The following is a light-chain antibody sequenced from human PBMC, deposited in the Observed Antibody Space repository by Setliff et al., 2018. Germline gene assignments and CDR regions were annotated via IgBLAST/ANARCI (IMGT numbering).Light chain of an antibody. CDR3: SSYTSRSTFVI. CDR1: SSDIGGYKY. J-gene: IGLJ2*01. V-gene: IGLV2-14*03. CDR2: DVS. Sequence: QSALTRPASVSGSPGQSITISCTGTSSDIGGYKYVSWYQQYPGQAPKLLIYDVSNRPSGVSNRFSGSKSGNTASLTISGLQAEDEADYYCSSYTSRSTFVIFGGGTKVTVL.